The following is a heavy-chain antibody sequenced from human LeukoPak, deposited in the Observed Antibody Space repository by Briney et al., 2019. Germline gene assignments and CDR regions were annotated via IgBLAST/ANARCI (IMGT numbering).Heavy chain of an antibody. CDR1: GFSLSTYS. J-gene: IGHJ4*02. Sequence: GGSLRLSCAASGFSLSTYSMDWVRQAPGKGLEGVSYITTSSRNIYYADSVKGRFTISRDNAKNSLYLQMNSLRDEDTAVYYCARDRVAVAGSGPYFDYWGQGILVTVSS. V-gene: IGHV3-48*02. D-gene: IGHD3-10*01. CDR3: ARDRVAVAGSGPYFDY. CDR2: ITTSSRNI.